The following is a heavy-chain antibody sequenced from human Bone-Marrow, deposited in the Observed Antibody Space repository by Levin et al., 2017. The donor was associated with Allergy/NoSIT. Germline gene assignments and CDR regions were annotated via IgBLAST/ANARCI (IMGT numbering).Heavy chain of an antibody. J-gene: IGHJ4*02. CDR3: AKDRGSGTYSRASFEH. CDR2: ISYDATEK. V-gene: IGHV3-30*14. CDR1: GFKFNNFA. Sequence: GGSLRLSCTASGFKFNNFAIHWVRQAPGKGLQWVAVISYDATEKKFADSVRGRFTISRDKNAVFLEMNSLLSEDTAMYYCAKDRGSGTYSRASFEHWGQGTQLTVSS. D-gene: IGHD1-26*01.